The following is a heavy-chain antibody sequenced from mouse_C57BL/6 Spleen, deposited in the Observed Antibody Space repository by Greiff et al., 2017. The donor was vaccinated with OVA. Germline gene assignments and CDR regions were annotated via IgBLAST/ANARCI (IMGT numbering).Heavy chain of an antibody. Sequence: VQLKESGPGLVKPSQSLSLTCSVTGYSITSGYYWNWIRQFPGNKLEWMGYISYDGSNNYNPSLKNRISITRDTSKNQFFLKLNSVTTEDTATYYCARELYYGYEGDYWGQGTTLTVSS. V-gene: IGHV3-6*01. CDR1: GYSITSGYY. J-gene: IGHJ2*01. CDR2: ISYDGSN. D-gene: IGHD2-2*01. CDR3: ARELYYGYEGDY.